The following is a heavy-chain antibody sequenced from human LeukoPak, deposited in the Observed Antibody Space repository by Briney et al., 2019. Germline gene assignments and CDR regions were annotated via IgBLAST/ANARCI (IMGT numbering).Heavy chain of an antibody. CDR3: ARAPAGCGGTCSFDY. D-gene: IGHD2-15*01. CDR2: IYSSGRT. J-gene: IGHJ4*02. CDR1: GAPMRNSF. Sequence: LETLFLTCTVSGAPMRNSFWRWIPEPAGEGPEGIWRIYSSGRTNYNPSLKSRVTLSIDTSNNQFSLNLTSVTAADTASYYCARAPAGCGGTCSFDYWGQGTLVTVSS. V-gene: IGHV4-4*07.